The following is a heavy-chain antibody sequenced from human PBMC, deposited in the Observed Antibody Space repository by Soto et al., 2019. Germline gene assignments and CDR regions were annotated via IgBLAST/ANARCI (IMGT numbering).Heavy chain of an antibody. CDR1: GGSISSSSYY. Sequence: QLQLQESGPGLVKPSETLSLTCTVSGGSISSSSYYWGWIRQPPGKGLEWIGSIYYSGSTYYNPSLKSRVTISVDTSKNQFSLKLSSVTAADTAVYYCARQPLGPNWFDPWGQGTLVTVSS. CDR2: IYYSGST. CDR3: ARQPLGPNWFDP. J-gene: IGHJ5*02. V-gene: IGHV4-39*01.